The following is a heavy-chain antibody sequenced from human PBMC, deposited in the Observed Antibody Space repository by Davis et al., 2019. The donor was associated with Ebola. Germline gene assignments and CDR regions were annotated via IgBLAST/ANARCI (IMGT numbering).Heavy chain of an antibody. CDR1: GDSVSGSSGA. Sequence: HSQTLSLTCAISGDSVSGSSGAWNWIRQSPSRGLEWLGRTYYSSKWYTDSTLSVKSRITISADTAKNQLSLHLDSVTPEDTAVYYCARGWLRSAFDQWGQGTTITVSS. D-gene: IGHD5-12*01. CDR2: TYYSSKWYT. V-gene: IGHV6-1*01. J-gene: IGHJ6*02. CDR3: ARGWLRSAFDQ.